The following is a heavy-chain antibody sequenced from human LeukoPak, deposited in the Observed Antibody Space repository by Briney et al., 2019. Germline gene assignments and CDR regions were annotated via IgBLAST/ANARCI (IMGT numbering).Heavy chain of an antibody. J-gene: IGHJ3*02. D-gene: IGHD1-26*01. CDR2: ISGSGGST. Sequence: GGSLRLSCAASGFTFSSYAMSWVRQAPGKGLEWVSAISGSGGSTYYADSVKGRFTISRDNSKNTLYLQMNSLRAEDTAVYYCARDWWLRIVGATAFDIWGQGTMVTVSS. CDR3: ARDWWLRIVGATAFDI. V-gene: IGHV3-23*01. CDR1: GFTFSSYA.